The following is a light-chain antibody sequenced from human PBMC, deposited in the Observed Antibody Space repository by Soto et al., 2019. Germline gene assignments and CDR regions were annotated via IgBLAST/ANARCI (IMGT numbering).Light chain of an antibody. V-gene: IGKV1-39*01. J-gene: IGKJ4*01. CDR2: AAS. CDR1: QSINTY. Sequence: DIQMTQSPSSLSASVGDRVTITCRASQSINTYLNWYQQKPGKAPTLLIYAASRLQSGVPSRFSGNGSGTDFTLTISNLQPEDFATYYCQQSYITPLTFGGGTKVDIK. CDR3: QQSYITPLT.